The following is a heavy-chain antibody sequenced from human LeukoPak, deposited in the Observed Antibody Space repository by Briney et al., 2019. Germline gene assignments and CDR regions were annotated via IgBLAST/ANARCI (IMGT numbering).Heavy chain of an antibody. Sequence: VASVKVSCKASGYTFTGYYMHWVRQAPGQGPEWMGWINPNSGGTNYAQKFQGRVTMTRDTSISTAYMELSRLRSDDTAVYYCARDPEWLQQSAYMDVWGIGTTVTVSS. J-gene: IGHJ6*03. D-gene: IGHD3-3*01. CDR2: INPNSGGT. V-gene: IGHV1-2*02. CDR1: GYTFTGYY. CDR3: ARDPEWLQQSAYMDV.